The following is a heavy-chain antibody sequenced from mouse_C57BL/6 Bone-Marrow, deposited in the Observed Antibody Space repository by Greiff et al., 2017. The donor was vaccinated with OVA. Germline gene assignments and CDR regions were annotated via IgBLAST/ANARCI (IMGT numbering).Heavy chain of an antibody. D-gene: IGHD2-1*01. CDR3: ARVEYYGNYFDY. CDR2: IYPGSGST. Sequence: QVQLQQPGAELVKPGASVKMSCKASGYTFTSYWITWVKQRPGQGLEWIGDIYPGSGSTNYNEKFKSKATLTVDTSSSTAYMQLSSLTSEDSAGYYCARVEYYGNYFDYWGQGTTLTVSS. CDR1: GYTFTSYW. J-gene: IGHJ2*01. V-gene: IGHV1-55*01.